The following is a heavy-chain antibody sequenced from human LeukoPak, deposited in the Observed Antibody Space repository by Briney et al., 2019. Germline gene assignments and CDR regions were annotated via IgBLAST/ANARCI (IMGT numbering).Heavy chain of an antibody. CDR2: INPNSGGT. D-gene: IGHD2-2*01. V-gene: IGHV1-2*02. CDR1: GYTFIGYY. CDR3: ARDNSCSSSSCGNSYMDV. Sequence: ASVKVSCKASGYTFIGYYMHWVRQAPGQGLEWMGWINPNSGGTNYAQKFQGRVTMTRDTSISTAYMELSRLRSDDTAIYYCARDNSCSSSSCGNSYMDVWGKGTTVTVSS. J-gene: IGHJ6*03.